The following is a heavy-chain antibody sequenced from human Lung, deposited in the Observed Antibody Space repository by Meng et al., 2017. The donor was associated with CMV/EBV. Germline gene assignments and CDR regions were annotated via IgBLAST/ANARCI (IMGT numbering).Heavy chain of an antibody. Sequence: SXXVSXXASGGTFSSYAISWVRQAPGQGLEWMGGIIPIFGTANYAQKFQGRVTITTDESTSTAYMELSSLRSEDTAVYYCARDRGTIFGVDFDYWGQGXLVTVSS. J-gene: IGHJ4*02. V-gene: IGHV1-69*05. D-gene: IGHD3-3*01. CDR1: GGTFSSYA. CDR3: ARDRGTIFGVDFDY. CDR2: IIPIFGTA.